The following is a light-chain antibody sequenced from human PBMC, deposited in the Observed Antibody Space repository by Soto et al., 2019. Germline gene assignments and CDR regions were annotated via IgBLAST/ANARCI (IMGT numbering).Light chain of an antibody. CDR2: DAS. Sequence: DFQMNQSPSSLSASVGDRVTITCRASQEISNHLAWFQQKPGKPPKSLIYDASSLQSGVPSKFSGSGSGTDFILTISSLQPEDFATYYCQQYHNYPVTFGGGTKVEIK. V-gene: IGKV1-16*02. CDR1: QEISNH. CDR3: QQYHNYPVT. J-gene: IGKJ4*01.